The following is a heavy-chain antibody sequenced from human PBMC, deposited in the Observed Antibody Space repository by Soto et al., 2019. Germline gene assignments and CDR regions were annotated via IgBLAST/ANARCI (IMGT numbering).Heavy chain of an antibody. D-gene: IGHD6-19*01. V-gene: IGHV4-59*08. CDR3: ATEGRGGWHPAAYYFDY. CDR2: IYYSGST. J-gene: IGHJ4*02. Sequence: QVQLQESGPGLVKPSETLSLTCTVSGGSISSYYWSWIRQPPGKGLEWIGYIYYSGSTNYNPSLKSRVTISVDTSKDQFSLKLSSVTAADTAVYYCATEGRGGWHPAAYYFDYWGQGTLVTVSS. CDR1: GGSISSYY.